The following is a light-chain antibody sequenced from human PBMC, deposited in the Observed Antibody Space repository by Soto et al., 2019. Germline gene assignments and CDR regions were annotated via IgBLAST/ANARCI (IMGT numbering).Light chain of an antibody. V-gene: IGKV3-15*01. CDR1: QIVSSN. J-gene: IGKJ1*01. CDR2: GAS. Sequence: EIVMTQSPATLSVSPGERATLSCRASQIVSSNLAWYQQKPGQAPRLLIYGASTRATGIPARFSGSGSGTEFTLTISSLQSEDFAVYYCQQYNNWPLWTFGQGSMVDIK. CDR3: QQYNNWPLWT.